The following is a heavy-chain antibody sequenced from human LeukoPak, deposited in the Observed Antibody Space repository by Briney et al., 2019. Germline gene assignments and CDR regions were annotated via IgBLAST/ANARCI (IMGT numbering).Heavy chain of an antibody. J-gene: IGHJ4*02. CDR3: AKEGRFSAMVRGVNFDY. CDR1: GFTFSGYA. V-gene: IGHV3-23*01. CDR2: ISGSGGST. D-gene: IGHD3-10*01. Sequence: GGSLRLSCAASGFTFSGYAMSWVRQAPGKGLEWVSAISGSGGSTYYADSVKGRFTISRDNSKNTLYLQMNSLRAEDTAVYYCAKEGRFSAMVRGVNFDYWGQGTLVTVSS.